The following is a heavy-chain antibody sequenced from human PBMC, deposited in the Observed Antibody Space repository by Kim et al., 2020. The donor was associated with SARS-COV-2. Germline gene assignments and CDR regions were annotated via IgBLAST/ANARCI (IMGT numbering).Heavy chain of an antibody. J-gene: IGHJ6*02. CDR3: AARSHYGDFDYYYGMDV. Sequence: SETLSLTCTVSGGSISSGSYYWSWIRQPAGKGLEWIGRIYTSGSTNYNPSLKSRVTISVDTSKNQFSLKLSSVTAADTAVYYCAARSHYGDFDYYYGMDVXXQ. CDR1: GGSISSGSYY. D-gene: IGHD1-26*01. V-gene: IGHV4-61*02. CDR2: IYTSGST.